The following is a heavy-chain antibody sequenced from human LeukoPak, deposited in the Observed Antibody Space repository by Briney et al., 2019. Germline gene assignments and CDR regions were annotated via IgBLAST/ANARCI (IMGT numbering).Heavy chain of an antibody. D-gene: IGHD2-2*01. J-gene: IGHJ4*02. CDR1: GFTFSSYG. V-gene: IGHV3-30*18. Sequence: GGCLRLSCAASGFTFSSYGMHWVRQPPGKGLEWVAVVSYDGSNKYYADSVKGRFTISRDNSKNTLYLQMNGLRAEDTAVYYCAKSNGGIVVVPAAAYRHWGQGTLVTVSS. CDR3: AKSNGGIVVVPAAAYRH. CDR2: VSYDGSNK.